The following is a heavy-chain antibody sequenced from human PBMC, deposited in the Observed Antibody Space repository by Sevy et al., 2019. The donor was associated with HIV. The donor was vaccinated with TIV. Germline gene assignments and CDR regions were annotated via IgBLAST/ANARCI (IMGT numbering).Heavy chain of an antibody. D-gene: IGHD5-12*01. CDR3: ITDPGYSGYDEEVINYYYYGMDV. CDR2: IKSKTDGGTI. J-gene: IGHJ6*02. V-gene: IGHV3-15*01. Sequence: GGSLRLSCAASGFTFSSAWMSWVRQAPGKGLEWVRRIKSKTDGGTIDYAAPVKGRFNISREDSKNTVYLQMNSQKTEDTAVYYCITDPGYSGYDEEVINYYYYGMDVWGQGTTVTVSS. CDR1: GFTFSSAW.